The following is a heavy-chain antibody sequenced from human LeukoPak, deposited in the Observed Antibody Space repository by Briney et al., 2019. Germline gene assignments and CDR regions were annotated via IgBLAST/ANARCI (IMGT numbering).Heavy chain of an antibody. CDR1: GFTFSSYA. V-gene: IGHV3-23*01. Sequence: GGSLRLSCAASGFTFSSYAMSLVRQAPGKGLEWVSAISGSGGSTYYADSVKGRFTISRDNSKNTLYLQMNSLRAEDTAVYYCAKDHYYDSSGYYSNYFDYWGQGTLVTVSS. CDR3: AKDHYYDSSGYYSNYFDY. D-gene: IGHD3-22*01. CDR2: ISGSGGST. J-gene: IGHJ4*02.